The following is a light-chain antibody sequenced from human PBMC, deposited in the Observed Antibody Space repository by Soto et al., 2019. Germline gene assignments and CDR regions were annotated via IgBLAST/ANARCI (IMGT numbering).Light chain of an antibody. CDR3: CSYAGSYTYV. CDR1: SSDVGGFNY. CDR2: DLG. J-gene: IGLJ1*01. Sequence: QSALTQPRSVSGSPGQSVTISCTGTSSDVGGFNYVSWNQRHPGKAPKLIIYDLGKRPSGVPDRFSGSKSGNTASLTISGLQAEDEADYYCCSYAGSYTYVFGTGTKLTVL. V-gene: IGLV2-11*01.